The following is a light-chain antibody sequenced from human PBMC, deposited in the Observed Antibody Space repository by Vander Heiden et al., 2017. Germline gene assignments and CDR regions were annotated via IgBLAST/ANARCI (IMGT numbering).Light chain of an antibody. V-gene: IGLV2-11*01. Sequence: QYPLTPPPPVSGSPGQSVTISCTRSSSDGGGYNYVSWYQQHPGTAPKLKIYDVSKRPSGVPDRFSGSKSGNTASRTISGLQAEDEADDDCCSYAGSYTWVFGGGTKLTVL. CDR2: DVS. J-gene: IGLJ3*02. CDR1: SSDGGGYNY. CDR3: CSYAGSYTWV.